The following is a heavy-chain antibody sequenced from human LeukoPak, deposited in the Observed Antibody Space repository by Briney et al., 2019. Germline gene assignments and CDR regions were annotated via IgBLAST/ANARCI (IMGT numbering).Heavy chain of an antibody. V-gene: IGHV3-33*01. D-gene: IGHD6-6*01. Sequence: GGSLRLSCAASGFTFSSYGMHWVRQAPGKGLEWVAVIWYDGSNKYYADSVKGRFTISRDNSKNTLYLQMNSLRAEDTAVYYCARAMYSSSHKHFDYWGQGTLVTVSS. J-gene: IGHJ4*02. CDR1: GFTFSSYG. CDR3: ARAMYSSSHKHFDY. CDR2: IWYDGSNK.